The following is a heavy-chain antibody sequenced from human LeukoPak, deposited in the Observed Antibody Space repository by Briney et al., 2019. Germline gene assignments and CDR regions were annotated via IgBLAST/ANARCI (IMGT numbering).Heavy chain of an antibody. CDR1: GYSISSGYY. V-gene: IGHV4-38-2*02. D-gene: IGHD1-14*01. Sequence: PSETLSLTCAVSGYSISSGYYWGWIRQPPGKGLEWIGSIYHSGSTYYNPSLKSRVTISVDTSKNQFSLKLSSVTAADTAVYYCARETGSAHANWFDPWGQGTLVTVSS. J-gene: IGHJ5*02. CDR3: ARETGSAHANWFDP. CDR2: IYHSGST.